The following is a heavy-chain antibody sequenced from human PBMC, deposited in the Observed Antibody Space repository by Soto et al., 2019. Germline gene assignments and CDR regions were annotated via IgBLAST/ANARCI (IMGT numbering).Heavy chain of an antibody. J-gene: IGHJ4*02. CDR2: ISPYKGDT. V-gene: IGHV1-18*01. D-gene: IGHD2-21*01. CDR3: ARDLHPYDTTYSVVVARFDY. Sequence: QVQLVQSGPEMKEPGASVKVSCKASNYDFRDYGFSWVRQAPGQGLEWMGWISPYKGDTNYAQKFQGRVTLTTDSSTNTAYMELRSLRSDDTAMYYCARDLHPYDTTYSVVVARFDYWGQGTLVTVSS. CDR1: NYDFRDYG.